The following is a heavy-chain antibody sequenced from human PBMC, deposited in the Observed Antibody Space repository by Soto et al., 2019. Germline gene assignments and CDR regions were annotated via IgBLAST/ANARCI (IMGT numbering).Heavy chain of an antibody. V-gene: IGHV4-39*01. J-gene: IGHJ5*02. Sequence: SETLSLTCSASGGSITSSSHFWGWVRQPPGKGLEWIGTIYFTGNTYYTPSLKSRLTMSIDTSENEFSLRLNSVTAADTAVYYCAGQTFTIAAASYGRSNWFDPWGPGTLVTVSS. D-gene: IGHD6-25*01. CDR1: GGSITSSSHF. CDR2: IYFTGNT. CDR3: AGQTFTIAAASYGRSNWFDP.